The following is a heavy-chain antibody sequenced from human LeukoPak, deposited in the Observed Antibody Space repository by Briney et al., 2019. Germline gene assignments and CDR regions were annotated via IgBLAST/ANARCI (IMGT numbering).Heavy chain of an antibody. V-gene: IGHV3-48*03. CDR1: GFTFSSYK. Sequence: GGSLRLSCAASGFTFSSYKMNWVRQAPGKGLEWVSYISSSGSTIYYADTVKGRFTISRDSAKNSLCLQMNSLRAEDTAVYYCARTPYGSGSYYYWGQGTLVTVSS. J-gene: IGHJ4*02. CDR3: ARTPYGSGSYYY. CDR2: ISSSGSTI. D-gene: IGHD3-10*01.